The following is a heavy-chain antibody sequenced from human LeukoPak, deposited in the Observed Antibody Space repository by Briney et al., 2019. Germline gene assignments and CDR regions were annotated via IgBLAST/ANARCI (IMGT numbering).Heavy chain of an antibody. Sequence: ASVKVSCKASGYTSTDYYIHWVRQAPGQGLEWMGRINPDSGGTNYAQKFQGRVTMTRDTSINTAYVELSRLRSDDTAVYYCARAGVWDYSDTSGYHNGAFDIWGQGTMVTVSS. CDR3: ARAGVWDYSDTSGYHNGAFDI. V-gene: IGHV1-2*06. CDR1: GYTSTDYY. J-gene: IGHJ3*02. CDR2: INPDSGGT. D-gene: IGHD3-22*01.